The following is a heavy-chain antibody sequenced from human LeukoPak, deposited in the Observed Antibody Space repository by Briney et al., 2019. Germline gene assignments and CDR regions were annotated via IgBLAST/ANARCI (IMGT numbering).Heavy chain of an antibody. CDR3: ARAGNYRYYYYMDV. D-gene: IGHD4-11*01. CDR1: GYTFTSYD. V-gene: IGHV1-8*01. Sequence: ASVKVSCKASGYTFTSYDINWVRQATGQGLEWMGWMNPNSGNTGYAQKFQGRVTMTRNTSISTAYMELSSLRSEDTAVYYCARAGNYRYYYYMDVWGKGTTVTISS. CDR2: MNPNSGNT. J-gene: IGHJ6*03.